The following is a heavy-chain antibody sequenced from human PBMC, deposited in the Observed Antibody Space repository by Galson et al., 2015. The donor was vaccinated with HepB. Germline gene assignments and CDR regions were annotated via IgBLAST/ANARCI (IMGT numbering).Heavy chain of an antibody. CDR3: AMPGSGSYPFYYGKDV. CDR2: IYPGDSDI. CDR1: GYSFITYW. Sequence: QSGAEVKKPGESLKISCKGSGYSFITYWIGWVRQMPGKGLEWMGIIYPGDSDIRYSPPFQGQVTISADKSISTAYLQWSSLKASDSAMYYGAMPGSGSYPFYYGKDVWGRGTTVTVSS. D-gene: IGHD3-10*01. V-gene: IGHV5-51*01. J-gene: IGHJ6*02.